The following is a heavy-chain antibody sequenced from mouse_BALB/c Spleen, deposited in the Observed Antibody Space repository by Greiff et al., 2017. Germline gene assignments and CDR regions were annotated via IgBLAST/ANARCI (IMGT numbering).Heavy chain of an antibody. V-gene: IGHV3-6*02. D-gene: IGHD2-4*01. CDR3: ARDQDYLYYFDY. Sequence: EVQLMESGPGLVKPSQSLSLTCSVTGYSITSGYYWNWIRQFPGNKLEWMGYISYDGSNNYNPSLKNRISITRDTSKNQFFLKLNSVTTEDTATYYCARDQDYLYYFDYWGQGTTLTVSS. CDR1: GYSITSGYY. J-gene: IGHJ2*01. CDR2: ISYDGSN.